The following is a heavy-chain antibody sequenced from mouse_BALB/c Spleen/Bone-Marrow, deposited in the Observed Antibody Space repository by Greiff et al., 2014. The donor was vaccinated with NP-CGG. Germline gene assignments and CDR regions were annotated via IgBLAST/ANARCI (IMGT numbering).Heavy chain of an antibody. J-gene: IGHJ3*01. Sequence: ESGPELVKPGPSVKISCKASGYSFTGYYMHWVKQSHGKCLEWIGEINPYNGGTSYNQKFKGKATLTVDTSSSTAFMELHSLTSEDSLVYYCARQLYGNYAYWGQGTLVTVSA. V-gene: IGHV1S30*02. CDR2: INPYNGGT. CDR1: GYSFTGYY. CDR3: ARQLYGNYAY. D-gene: IGHD2-10*02.